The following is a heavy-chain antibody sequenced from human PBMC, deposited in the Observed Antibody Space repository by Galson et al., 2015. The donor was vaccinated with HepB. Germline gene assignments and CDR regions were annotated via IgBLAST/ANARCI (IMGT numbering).Heavy chain of an antibody. CDR1: GGSFSGYY. CDR2: INHSGST. D-gene: IGHD2-2*01. V-gene: IGHV4-34*01. J-gene: IGHJ4*02. CDR3: ARGLAYCSSTSCYIVQFDY. Sequence: SETLSLTCAVYGGSFSGYYWSWIRQPPGKGLEWIGEINHSGSTNYNPSLKSRVTISVDTSKNQFSLKLSSVTAADTAVYYCARGLAYCSSTSCYIVQFDYWGQGTLVTVSS.